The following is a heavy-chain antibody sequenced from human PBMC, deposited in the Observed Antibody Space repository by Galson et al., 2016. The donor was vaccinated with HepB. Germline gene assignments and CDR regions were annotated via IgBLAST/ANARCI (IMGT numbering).Heavy chain of an antibody. J-gene: IGHJ4*02. D-gene: IGHD3-16*02. Sequence: SLRLSCAASGFTFSSYAMHWVRQAPGKGLEWVSGIIESGGETFYADSVKGRFTISRDTSKSTLYLPMSSLRAEDTGVYFCAKDYSFVISSDILFDCWGRGTLVTVSS. V-gene: IGHV3-23*01. CDR3: AKDYSFVISSDILFDC. CDR1: GFTFSSYA. CDR2: IIESGGET.